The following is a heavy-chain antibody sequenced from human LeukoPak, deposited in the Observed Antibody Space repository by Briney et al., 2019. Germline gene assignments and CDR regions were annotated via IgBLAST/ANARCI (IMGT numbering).Heavy chain of an antibody. CDR2: INHSGST. Sequence: SETLSLTCAVYGESFSGYYWSWIRQPPGKGLEWIGEINHSGSTNYNPSLKSRVTISVDTSKNQFSLKLSSVTAADTAVYYCARGPVYWGQGTLVTVSS. J-gene: IGHJ4*02. V-gene: IGHV4-34*01. CDR1: GESFSGYY. CDR3: ARGPVY.